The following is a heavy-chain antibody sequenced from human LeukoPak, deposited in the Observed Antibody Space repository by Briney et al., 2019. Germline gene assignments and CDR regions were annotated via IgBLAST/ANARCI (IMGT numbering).Heavy chain of an antibody. CDR3: AKEQETGAAAGSFDY. V-gene: IGHV3-30*18. CDR1: GFTFSSYG. J-gene: IGHJ4*02. CDR2: ISYDGSNK. D-gene: IGHD6-13*01. Sequence: GGSLRLSCAASGFTFSSYGMHWVRQAPGKGLEWVAVISYDGSNKYYADSVKGRFTISRDNSKNTLYLQMNSLRAEDTAVYYCAKEQETGAAAGSFDYWGQGTLVTVSS.